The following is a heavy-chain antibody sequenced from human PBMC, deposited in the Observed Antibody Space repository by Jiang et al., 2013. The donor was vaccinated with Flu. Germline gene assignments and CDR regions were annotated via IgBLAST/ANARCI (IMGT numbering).Heavy chain of an antibody. V-gene: IGHV3-30-3*01. Sequence: VQLVESGGGVVQPGRSLRLSCAASGFTFSSYAMHWVRQAPGKGLEWVAVISYDGSNKYYADSVKGRFTISRDNSKNTLYLQMNSLRAEDTAVYYCARDLREYYYYYYGMDVWGQGT. J-gene: IGHJ6*02. D-gene: IGHD3-10*01. CDR2: ISYDGSNK. CDR3: ARDLREYYYYYYGMDV. CDR1: GFTFSSYA.